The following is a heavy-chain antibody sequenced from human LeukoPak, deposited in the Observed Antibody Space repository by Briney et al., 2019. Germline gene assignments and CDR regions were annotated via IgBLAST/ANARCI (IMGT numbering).Heavy chain of an antibody. Sequence: GGSLRLSCAASGFTVSSNYMSWVRQAPGKGLEWVSVIYSGGSTYYADSVKGRFTISRDNSKNTLYLQMNSLRAEDTAVYYCARETLRYYDSSGYYGGYYGMDVWGQGTTVTVSS. CDR2: IYSGGST. D-gene: IGHD3-22*01. V-gene: IGHV3-66*01. CDR3: ARETLRYYDSSGYYGGYYGMDV. CDR1: GFTVSSNY. J-gene: IGHJ6*02.